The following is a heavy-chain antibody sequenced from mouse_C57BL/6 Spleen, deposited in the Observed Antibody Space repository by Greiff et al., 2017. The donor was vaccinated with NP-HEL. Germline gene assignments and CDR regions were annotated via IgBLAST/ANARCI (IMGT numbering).Heavy chain of an antibody. CDR2: IYPRSGNT. J-gene: IGHJ4*01. Sequence: VQLQQSGAELARPGASVKLSCKASGYTFTSYGISWVKQRTGQGLEWIGEIYPRSGNTYYNEKFKGKATLTEDQSSSTAYMELRSLTSEDSAVYFCARVDCITTVGDAMDYWGQGTSVTVSS. V-gene: IGHV1-81*01. CDR1: GYTFTSYG. D-gene: IGHD1-1*01. CDR3: ARVDCITTVGDAMDY.